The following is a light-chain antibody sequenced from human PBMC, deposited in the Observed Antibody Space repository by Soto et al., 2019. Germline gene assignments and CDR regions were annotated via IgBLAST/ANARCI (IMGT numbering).Light chain of an antibody. Sequence: DLQMTQSPSSLSASVGDIVTITCQASQNINNYLNWYQQKPGRAPKLLIYDASNLEAGVPSRFRGSGSGTDFTFTISRLQPEDIATYYCQQYENLPTFGQGTRLEIK. V-gene: IGKV1-33*01. CDR3: QQYENLPT. CDR1: QNINNY. CDR2: DAS. J-gene: IGKJ5*01.